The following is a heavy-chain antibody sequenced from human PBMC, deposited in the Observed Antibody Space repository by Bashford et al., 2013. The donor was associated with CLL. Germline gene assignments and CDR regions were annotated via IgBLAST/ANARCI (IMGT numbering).Heavy chain of an antibody. Sequence: SETLSLTCSVSGVSISSGIYYWSWVRQPAGKGLEWIGRIYSSGSPTYNPSLKSRVVMSVDTSKNQFSLKLSSVTAADTAVYYCARRLSLGKYWYVDLWGRGTLVTVSS. CDR3: ARRLSLGKYWYVDL. CDR2: IYSSGSP. J-gene: IGHJ2*01. V-gene: IGHV4-61*02. D-gene: IGHD7-27*01. CDR1: GVSISSGIYY.